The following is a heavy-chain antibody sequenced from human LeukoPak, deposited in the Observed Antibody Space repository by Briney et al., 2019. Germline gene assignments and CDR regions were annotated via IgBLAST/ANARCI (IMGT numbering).Heavy chain of an antibody. J-gene: IGHJ4*02. CDR1: GYSFTSYW. D-gene: IGHD5-24*01. V-gene: IGHV5-51*01. Sequence: GESLKISCKGSGYSFTSYWIGWVRQMPGKGLEWMGIIYPGDSDTRYSPSFQGQVTISADKSISTAYLQWSSLKASDTAMYYCARLLEMATKIVYSWGQGTLVTVSP. CDR3: ARLLEMATKIVYS. CDR2: IYPGDSDT.